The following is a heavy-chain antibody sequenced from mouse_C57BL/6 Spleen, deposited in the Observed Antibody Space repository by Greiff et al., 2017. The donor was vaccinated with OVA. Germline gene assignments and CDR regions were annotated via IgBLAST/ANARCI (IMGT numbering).Heavy chain of an antibody. J-gene: IGHJ4*01. CDR3: ARGVAKASMDY. D-gene: IGHD1-1*02. V-gene: IGHV1-59*01. CDR2: IDPSDSYT. Sequence: QVQLQQPGAELVRPGTSVKLSCKASGYTFTSYWMHWVKQRPGQGLEWIGVIDPSDSYTNYNQKFKGKATLTVDASSSTAYMQLSSLTSEDSAVYYCARGVAKASMDYWGQGTSVTVSS. CDR1: GYTFTSYW.